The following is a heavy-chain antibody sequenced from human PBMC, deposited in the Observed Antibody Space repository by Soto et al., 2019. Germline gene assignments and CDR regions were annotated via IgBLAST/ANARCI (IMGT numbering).Heavy chain of an antibody. CDR1: GYTFTSYY. V-gene: IGHV1-46*01. D-gene: IGHD3-10*01. J-gene: IGHJ6*03. CDR3: ARGVRRRAYGSGSYYKEGLNYYYYVDV. CDR2: INPSGGST. Sequence: ASVKVSCKASGYTFTSYYMHWVRQAPGQGLEWMGIINPSGGSTGYAQKFQGRVTMTRNTSISTAYMELSSLRSEDTAVYYCARGVRRRAYGSGSYYKEGLNYYYYVDVWGKGTTVTVSS.